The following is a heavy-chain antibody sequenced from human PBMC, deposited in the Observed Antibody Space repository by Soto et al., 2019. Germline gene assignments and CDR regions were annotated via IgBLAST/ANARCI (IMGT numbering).Heavy chain of an antibody. D-gene: IGHD3-22*01. CDR3: ASASNYYDSSGPVYYYGMDV. Sequence: ASVKVSCKASGYTFTGYYMHWVRQAPGQELEWMGWINPNSGGTNYAQKFQGRVTMTRDTSISTAYMELSRLRSDDTAVYYCASASNYYDSSGPVYYYGMDVWGQGTTVTVSS. CDR2: INPNSGGT. CDR1: GYTFTGYY. V-gene: IGHV1-2*02. J-gene: IGHJ6*02.